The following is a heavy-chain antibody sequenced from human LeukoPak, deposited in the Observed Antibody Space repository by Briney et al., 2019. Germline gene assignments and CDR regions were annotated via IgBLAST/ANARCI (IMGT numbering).Heavy chain of an antibody. CDR1: GGSISSGGYY. D-gene: IGHD5-12*01. CDR3: ARGTYSGYDFDY. V-gene: IGHV4-31*03. Sequence: SETLSLTCTVSGGSISSGGYYWSWIRQHPGKGLEWIGYIYYSGSTYYNPSLKSRVTISVDTSKNRFSLKLSSVTAADTAVYYCARGTYSGYDFDYWGQGTLVTVSS. CDR2: IYYSGST. J-gene: IGHJ4*02.